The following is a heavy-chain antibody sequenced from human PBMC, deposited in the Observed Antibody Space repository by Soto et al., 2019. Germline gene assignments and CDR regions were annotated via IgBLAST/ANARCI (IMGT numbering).Heavy chain of an antibody. CDR1: GFSFSDFV. Sequence: EVQLEESGGGLVQPGGSLKLSCAASGFSFSDFVMHWVRQVSGKGLEWVGRITSTADTYATAYTASVKGRFTVSRDDSKNTAYLQMNSLKTEDTAVYYCTGSLSFAFDIWGQGTMVHVSS. V-gene: IGHV3-73*01. CDR3: TGSLSFAFDI. CDR2: ITSTADTYAT. J-gene: IGHJ3*02.